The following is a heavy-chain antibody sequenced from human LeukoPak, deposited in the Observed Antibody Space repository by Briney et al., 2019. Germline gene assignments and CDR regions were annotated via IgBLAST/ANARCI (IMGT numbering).Heavy chain of an antibody. CDR2: INPNSGGT. Sequence: GASVKVSCKASGYTFTGYYMHWVRQAPGQGLEWMGWINPNSGGTNYAQKFQGRVTMTRDTSISTAYMELSRLRSDDTAAYYCAREDSGSYYHNFDYWGQGTLVTVPS. CDR1: GYTFTGYY. D-gene: IGHD1-26*01. CDR3: AREDSGSYYHNFDY. V-gene: IGHV1-2*02. J-gene: IGHJ4*02.